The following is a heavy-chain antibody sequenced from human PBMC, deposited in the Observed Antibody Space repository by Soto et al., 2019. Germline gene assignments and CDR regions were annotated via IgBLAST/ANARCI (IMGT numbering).Heavy chain of an antibody. D-gene: IGHD1-26*01. V-gene: IGHV3-23*01. Sequence: GGSLRLSCAASGFIFENFGMSWVRQAPGKGLEWISSISGSGFKKYYADSVKGRFTISRDNSKSTVYLELNNLSAEDTAVYHCAKNQGVELVPLATVDWFDPWGQGSVVTAPQ. CDR2: ISGSGFKK. CDR3: AKNQGVELVPLATVDWFDP. CDR1: GFIFENFG. J-gene: IGHJ5*02.